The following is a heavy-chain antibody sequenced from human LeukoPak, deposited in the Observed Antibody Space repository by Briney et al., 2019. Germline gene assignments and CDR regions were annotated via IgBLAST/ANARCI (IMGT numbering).Heavy chain of an antibody. CDR2: FYYIGST. CDR3: ARPGGYSNDAFDI. CDR1: GGXLSTYY. J-gene: IGHJ3*02. V-gene: IGHV4-59*01. Sequence: SETLSLTCTVSGGXLSTYYCSWIRQPPGQGLEWIGFFYYIGSTNYNPSLKSRVNISVDTSKNRFSLKLSSVTAADTAVYYCARPGGYSNDAFDIWGQGTMVTVSS. D-gene: IGHD5-18*01.